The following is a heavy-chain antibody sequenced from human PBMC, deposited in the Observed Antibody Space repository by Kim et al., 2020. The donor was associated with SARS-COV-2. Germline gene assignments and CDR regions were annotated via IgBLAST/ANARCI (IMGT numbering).Heavy chain of an antibody. V-gene: IGHV4-59*08. CDR1: GGSISSYY. CDR3: ARVPVWSGAFDI. J-gene: IGHJ3*02. Sequence: SETLSLTCTVSGGSISSYYWSWIRQPPGKGLEWIGYIYYSGSTNYNPSLKSRVTISVDTSKNQFSLKLSSVTAADTAVYYCARVPVWSGAFDIWGQGTMVTVSS. CDR2: IYYSGST. D-gene: IGHD2-2*01.